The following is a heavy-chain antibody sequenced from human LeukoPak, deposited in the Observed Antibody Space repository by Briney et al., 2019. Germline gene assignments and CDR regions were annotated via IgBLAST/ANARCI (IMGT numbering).Heavy chain of an antibody. J-gene: IGHJ4*02. CDR2: IRPSGDNT. CDR3: AKDGGYSYGHFDY. D-gene: IGHD5-18*01. Sequence: GGALRLSCAASGFTFSSYDMTWVRQAPGRGLEWVSSIRPSGDNTYYGDSVKGRFTISRDNSKNTLYLQMNSLRAEDTAVYYCAKDGGYSYGHFDYWGQGTLVTVSS. V-gene: IGHV3-23*01. CDR1: GFTFSSYD.